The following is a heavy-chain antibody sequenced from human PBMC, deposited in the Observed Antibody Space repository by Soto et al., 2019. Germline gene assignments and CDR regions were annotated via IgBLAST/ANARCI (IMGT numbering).Heavy chain of an antibody. CDR1: GFIFIRYG. CDR2: ISYDGGER. D-gene: IGHD2-21*02. V-gene: IGHV3-30*03. CDR3: ARDLPLYCRGDCNFDF. J-gene: IGHJ4*02. Sequence: PGGSLRLSCVGSGFIFIRYGMHWVRQAPGKGLEWVTGISYDGGERFYADSVKGRFTISRDNSKNRLDLQMSSLRPEDTAVYYCARDLPLYCRGDCNFDFWGQGTLVTVSS.